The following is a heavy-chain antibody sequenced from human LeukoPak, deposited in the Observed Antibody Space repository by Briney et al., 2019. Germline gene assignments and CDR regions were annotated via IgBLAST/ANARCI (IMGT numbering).Heavy chain of an antibody. V-gene: IGHV3-74*01. Sequence: GGSLRLSCGASGFTFSSYWMHWVRQAPGKGLVWVSRINSDGSRTSYAHSAKGRFTSSRDNARNTLYLQMNSPRAEDTAVYYCAKPFSSGWYNGGHNWFDPWGQGTLVTVSS. CDR2: INSDGSRT. CDR1: GFTFSSYW. J-gene: IGHJ5*02. CDR3: AKPFSSGWYNGGHNWFDP. D-gene: IGHD6-19*01.